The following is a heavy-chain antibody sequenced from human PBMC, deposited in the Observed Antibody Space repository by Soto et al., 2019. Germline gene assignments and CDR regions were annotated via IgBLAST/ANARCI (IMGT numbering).Heavy chain of an antibody. J-gene: IGHJ6*02. Sequence: QVQLVQSGAEVKKPGSSVKVSCKASGGTFSSYTISWVRQAPGQGLEWMGRIIPILGIANYAQKFQGRVTITADKSTSTAYMELSSLRSEDTAVYYCARDSPGSYYDTEGGMDVWGQGTKVTVSS. D-gene: IGHD3-22*01. V-gene: IGHV1-69*08. CDR3: ARDSPGSYYDTEGGMDV. CDR2: IIPILGIA. CDR1: GGTFSSYT.